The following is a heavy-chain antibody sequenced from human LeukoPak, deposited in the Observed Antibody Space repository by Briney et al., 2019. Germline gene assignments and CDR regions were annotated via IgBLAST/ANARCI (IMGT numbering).Heavy chain of an antibody. V-gene: IGHV3-7*05. Sequence: GGSLRLSCAASGFTFSSYAMSWVRQAPGRGLEWVANIDQSGGRNNYVDSVKGRFTISRDNAKNSLFLEMSSLRADDTAVYFCARDVEGGTFDIWGQGTTVTVSS. D-gene: IGHD3-16*01. J-gene: IGHJ3*02. CDR2: IDQSGGRN. CDR3: ARDVEGGTFDI. CDR1: GFTFSSYA.